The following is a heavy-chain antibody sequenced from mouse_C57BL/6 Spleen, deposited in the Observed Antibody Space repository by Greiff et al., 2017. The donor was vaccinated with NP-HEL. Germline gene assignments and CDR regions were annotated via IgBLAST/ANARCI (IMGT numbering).Heavy chain of an antibody. J-gene: IGHJ1*03. V-gene: IGHV1-64*01. D-gene: IGHD1-1*01. CDR1: GYTFTSYW. CDR3: ARCTVVADWYFDV. Sequence: QVQLKQPGAELVKPGASVKLSCKASGYTFTSYWMHWVKQRPGQGLEWIGMIHPNSGSTNYNEKFKSKATLTVDKSSSTAYMQLSSLTSEDSAVYYCARCTVVADWYFDVWGTGTTVTVSS. CDR2: IHPNSGST.